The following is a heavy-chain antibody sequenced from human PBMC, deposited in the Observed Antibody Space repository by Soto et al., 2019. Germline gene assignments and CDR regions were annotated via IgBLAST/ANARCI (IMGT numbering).Heavy chain of an antibody. CDR3: ARVDWFDP. V-gene: IGHV3-48*03. CDR1: GFTFSSYE. CDR2: MSGGGDII. J-gene: IGHJ5*02. Sequence: PGGSLRLSCAASGFTFSSYEMNWVRQAPGKGLEWVSYMSGGGDIIYYADSVKGRSTISRDNAKNSLYLQMNSLRGEDTAVYYCARVDWFDPWGQGTLVTVSS.